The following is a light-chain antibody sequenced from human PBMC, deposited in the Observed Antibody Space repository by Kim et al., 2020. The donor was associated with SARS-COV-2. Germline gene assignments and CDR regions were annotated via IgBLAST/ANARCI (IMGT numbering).Light chain of an antibody. CDR2: GAS. V-gene: IGKV3-20*01. CDR1: QSVSSSN. J-gene: IGKJ2*01. Sequence: EIVLTHSPGTLSLSPGKRAALSCRASQSVSSSNLAWYQQKPGQAPRLLMYGASSRATGIPDRFSGSGSGTDFILTISRLEPEDFAVYYCQQYGIAPPYTFGQGTKLEI. CDR3: QQYGIAPPYT.